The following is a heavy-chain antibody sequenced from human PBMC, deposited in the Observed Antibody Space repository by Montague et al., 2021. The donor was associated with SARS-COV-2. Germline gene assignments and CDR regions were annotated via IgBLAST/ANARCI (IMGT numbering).Heavy chain of an antibody. CDR2: IYYSGRT. CDR1: GGSITNFF. CDR3: ARGAGRGSSYGEYYYYYHGMDV. D-gene: IGHD2-15*01. V-gene: IGHV4-59*01. J-gene: IGHJ6*02. Sequence: SETLSLTCTVSGGSITNFFWSWIRQPPGKGLEWIGYIYYSGRTNYNPSLKSRVTISVDTSKNQFSLKLSSVTAADTAGYYCARGAGRGSSYGEYYYYYHGMDVWGQGTTVTVSS.